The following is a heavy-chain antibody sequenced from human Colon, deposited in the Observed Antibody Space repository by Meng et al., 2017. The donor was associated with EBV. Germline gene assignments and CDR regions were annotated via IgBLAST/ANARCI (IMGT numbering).Heavy chain of an antibody. CDR2: IYYSGST. CDR1: GGAVSSGGYY. Sequence: VQLTESGPVLVKPPRTRPLTCTVSGGAVSSGGYYCTWIRQQPGKGLEWFGHIYYSGSTFYNPSLKRRVIISIDTSKNQFSLNLRSVTAADTAVYYCARVSSGWDYFDYWGQGTLVTVSS. V-gene: IGHV4-31*03. D-gene: IGHD6-19*01. J-gene: IGHJ4*02. CDR3: ARVSSGWDYFDY.